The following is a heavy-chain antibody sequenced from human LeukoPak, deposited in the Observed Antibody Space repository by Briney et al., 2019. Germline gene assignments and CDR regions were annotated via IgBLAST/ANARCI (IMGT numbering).Heavy chain of an antibody. J-gene: IGHJ4*02. CDR3: ARAKAAGSYDF. Sequence: SETLSLTCSVSGSSIGRHYWTWIRQPPGKGLEWIGYTHFSGSSNYNPSLKSRATTSLDRAKNQISLTLTSVTAADTAVYFCARAKAAGSYDFRGQGTLVTVSS. V-gene: IGHV4-59*11. D-gene: IGHD6-13*01. CDR1: GSSIGRHY. CDR2: THFSGSS.